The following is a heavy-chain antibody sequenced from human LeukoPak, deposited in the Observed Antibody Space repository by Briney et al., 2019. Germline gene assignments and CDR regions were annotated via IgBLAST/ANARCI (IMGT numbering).Heavy chain of an antibody. J-gene: IGHJ4*02. Sequence: GGSLRLSCAVSGFTFSSDWMIWVRQAPGKGLEWVSYIRSSSRTIYYADSVKGRFTISRDNAKNSLYLQMNSLRAEDTAVYYCARDGSGRVPEMSAPDYWGQGTLVTVSS. CDR3: ARDGSGRVPEMSAPDY. CDR1: GFTFSSDW. D-gene: IGHD3-10*01. V-gene: IGHV3-48*01. CDR2: IRSSSRTI.